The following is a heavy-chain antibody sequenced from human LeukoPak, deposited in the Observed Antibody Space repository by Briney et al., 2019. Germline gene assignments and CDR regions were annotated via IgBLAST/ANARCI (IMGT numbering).Heavy chain of an antibody. CDR2: INIDGSST. CDR1: GFTFSTYW. Sequence: PGGSLRLSCAASGFTFSTYWMHWVRQAPGKGLVWVSRINIDGSSTLYADSVKGRFTISRDNSKNTLYLQMNSLRAEDTAVYYCAKFESVLMVYALIDYWGQGTLVTVSS. CDR3: AKFESVLMVYALIDY. D-gene: IGHD2-8*01. V-gene: IGHV3-74*01. J-gene: IGHJ4*02.